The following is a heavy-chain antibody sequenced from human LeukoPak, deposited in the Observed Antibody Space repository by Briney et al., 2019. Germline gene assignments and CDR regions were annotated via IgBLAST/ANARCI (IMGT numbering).Heavy chain of an antibody. CDR3: ADSSSWYYFDY. V-gene: IGHV1-69*04. CDR2: IIPILGIA. CDR1: GGTFSSYA. Sequence: GASVKVSCKASGGTFSSYAIIWVRQAPGQGLEWKGRIIPILGIANYAQKFQGRVTITSDKSTSTAYMELSSLRSEDTAVYYCADSSSWYYFDYWGQGTLVTVSS. D-gene: IGHD6-13*01. J-gene: IGHJ4*02.